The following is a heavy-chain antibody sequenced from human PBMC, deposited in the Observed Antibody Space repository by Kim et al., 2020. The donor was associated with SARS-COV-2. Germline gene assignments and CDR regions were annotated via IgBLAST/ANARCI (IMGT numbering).Heavy chain of an antibody. CDR2: IYWDDDK. J-gene: IGHJ5*02. CDR3: AHIMRLLNWFDP. D-gene: IGHD1-26*01. V-gene: IGHV2-5*02. CDR1: GFSLSTDGVG. Sequence: SGPTLVKPTQTLTLTCTVSGFSLSTDGVGVGWIRQPPGEALEWLGIIYWDDDKRYSPSLKTRLTITKDTSKNQVVLQMTQMDPADTGTYYCAHIMRLLNWFDPWGQGTLVTVSP.